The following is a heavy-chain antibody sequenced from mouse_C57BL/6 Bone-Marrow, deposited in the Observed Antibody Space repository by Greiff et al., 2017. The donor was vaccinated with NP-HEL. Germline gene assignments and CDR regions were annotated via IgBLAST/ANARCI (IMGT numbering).Heavy chain of an antibody. Sequence: EVKLQESGPVLVKPGASVKMSCKASGYTFTDYYMNWVKQSHGKSLEWIGVINPYNGGTSYNQKFKGKATLTVDKSSSTAYMELNSLTSEDSAVYYCAAFITTGFDVWGTGTTVTVSS. J-gene: IGHJ1*03. D-gene: IGHD1-1*01. V-gene: IGHV1-19*01. CDR1: GYTFTDYY. CDR3: AAFITTGFDV. CDR2: INPYNGGT.